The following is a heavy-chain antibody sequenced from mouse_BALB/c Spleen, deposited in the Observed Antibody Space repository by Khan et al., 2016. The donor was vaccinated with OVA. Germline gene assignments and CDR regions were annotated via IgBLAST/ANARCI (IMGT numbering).Heavy chain of an antibody. D-gene: IGHD1-1*01. CDR2: ISYSGNT. Sequence: EVQLQESGPGLVKPSQSLSLTCTVTGYSITSGYAWNWIRQFPGNKLEWMGFISYSGNTKYNPSLKSRFSITRDTSKNQFFLQLNSVTTEDTATYYCARVYGGDFDYWGQGTSLTVSS. V-gene: IGHV3-2*02. J-gene: IGHJ2*02. CDR3: ARVYGGDFDY. CDR1: GYSITSGYA.